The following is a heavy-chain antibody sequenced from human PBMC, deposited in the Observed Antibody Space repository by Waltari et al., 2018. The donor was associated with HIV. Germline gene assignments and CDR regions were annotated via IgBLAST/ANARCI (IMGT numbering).Heavy chain of an antibody. Sequence: EVQLVESGGGLVKPGGSLSLSCAASGFTFSRYTMNWVRQAPGKGLEWVSSISYSSSHIYYADSLKGRFTISRDNAKNSLYLQMNSLRAEDTAVYYCARYGGYSGPTLDYWGQGTLVTVSS. V-gene: IGHV3-21*01. D-gene: IGHD5-12*01. J-gene: IGHJ4*02. CDR2: ISYSSSHI. CDR1: GFTFSRYT. CDR3: ARYGGYSGPTLDY.